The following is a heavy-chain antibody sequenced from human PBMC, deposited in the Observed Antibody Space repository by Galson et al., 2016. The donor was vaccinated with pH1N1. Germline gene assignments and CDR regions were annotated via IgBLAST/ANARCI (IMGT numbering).Heavy chain of an antibody. Sequence: CAISGDSVSSNSAAWNWIRQSPSSGLEWLGRTYYRSKWYNDYAVSVKSRITINPDTSKNQFSLQLNSVTPEDTAVYYCARDGIAAAGIRRDQYYFDYWGQGTLVTVSS. V-gene: IGHV6-1*01. CDR3: ARDGIAAAGIRRDQYYFDY. CDR1: GDSVSSNSAA. D-gene: IGHD6-13*01. CDR2: TYYRSKWYN. J-gene: IGHJ4*02.